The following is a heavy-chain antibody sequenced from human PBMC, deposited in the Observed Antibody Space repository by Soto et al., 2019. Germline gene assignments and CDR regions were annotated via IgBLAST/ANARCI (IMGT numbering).Heavy chain of an antibody. CDR3: ARGRPDGSRLAP. J-gene: IGHJ5*02. Sequence: QVQLQESGPGLVKPSQTLSLTCTVSGGSISSGDYYWSWIRQPPGKGLEWIGYIYYSGSTYYNPSLQGRVTISVDTSKYQFSLKPSSVTPAAPAVYYCARGRPDGSRLAPWGQGTLVTVSS. CDR2: IYYSGST. CDR1: GGSISSGDYY. V-gene: IGHV4-30-4*01. D-gene: IGHD6-13*01.